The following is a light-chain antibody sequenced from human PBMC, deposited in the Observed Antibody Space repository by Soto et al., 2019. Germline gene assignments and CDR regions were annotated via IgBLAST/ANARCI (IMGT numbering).Light chain of an antibody. CDR3: QQYNTYWT. CDR2: DAS. CDR1: QSISSW. J-gene: IGKJ1*01. V-gene: IGKV1-5*01. Sequence: DIQVTQSPYTLSASVGDRVTITCRASQSISSWLAWYQQKPGKAPKLPISDASNLQSGVPSRFSGSGSGTEFTLTIISLQPDDIATYYCQQYNTYWTLGQGPKVDFK.